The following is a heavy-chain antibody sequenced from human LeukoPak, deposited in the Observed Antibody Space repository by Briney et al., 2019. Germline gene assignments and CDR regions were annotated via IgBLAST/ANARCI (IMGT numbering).Heavy chain of an antibody. J-gene: IGHJ3*01. CDR2: ISSNGHNT. V-gene: IGHV3-64D*06. D-gene: IGHD5-24*01. Sequence: PGGSLRLSCSASGFTFSDYPMHWVRQAPGKGLESVSTISSNGHNTHYADSVKGRFTISRDNSKNTLYLQMTSLRAEDTAVYYCVKDLDDYPPSDAFDLWGQGTMVTVSS. CDR3: VKDLDDYPPSDAFDL. CDR1: GFTFSDYP.